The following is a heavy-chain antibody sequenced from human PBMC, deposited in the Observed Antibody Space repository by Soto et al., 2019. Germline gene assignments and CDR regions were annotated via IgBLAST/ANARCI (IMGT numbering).Heavy chain of an antibody. V-gene: IGHV1-2*04. CDR2: INPNRGGT. Sequence: QVQLVQSGAEVKKPGASVKVSCKASGYTFTGYYMHWVRQAPGQGLEWMGWINPNRGGTNYAQKSQGWVTMPRDTPICTAYMELSRLRADDTAVYYWAGASTTSGHWEGGPYYYYYYMDVWGKGTTVTVSS. CDR1: GYTFTGYY. CDR3: AGASTTSGHWEGGPYYYYYYMDV. J-gene: IGHJ6*03. D-gene: IGHD7-27*01.